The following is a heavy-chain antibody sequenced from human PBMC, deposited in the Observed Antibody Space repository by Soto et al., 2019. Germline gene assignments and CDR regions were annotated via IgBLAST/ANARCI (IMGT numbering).Heavy chain of an antibody. CDR2: IYYIGKT. J-gene: IGHJ4*02. CDR3: AQKLPRRGRFDY. CDR1: GASITSTTYF. D-gene: IGHD6-6*01. Sequence: SETLSLTGTLSGASITSTTYFWAWIRKPPGKGLEWVGSIYYIGKTHYNPSLKSRVTISVDRSKNQLSLQMSSVTAADTAVYYCAQKLPRRGRFDYWGQGSLVTVSS. V-gene: IGHV4-39*01.